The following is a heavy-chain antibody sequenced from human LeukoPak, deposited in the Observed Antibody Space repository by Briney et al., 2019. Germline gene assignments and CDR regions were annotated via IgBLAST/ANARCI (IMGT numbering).Heavy chain of an antibody. CDR2: FYYSGSI. CDR3: ARHDMATTHYYFDY. Sequence: SETLSLTCIVSGGSISSTSYYWGWIRQSPGKGLEGIGSFYYSGSIFDNRSLRSRVTISIDMSKNQFLLKLTSVTAADTAVYYCARHDMATTHYYFDYWGQGTLVTVSS. J-gene: IGHJ4*02. CDR1: GGSISSTSYY. V-gene: IGHV4-39*07. D-gene: IGHD5-24*01.